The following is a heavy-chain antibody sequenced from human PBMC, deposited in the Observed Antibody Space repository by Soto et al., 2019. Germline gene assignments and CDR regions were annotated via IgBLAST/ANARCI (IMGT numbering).Heavy chain of an antibody. CDR1: GDSINSYY. D-gene: IGHD3-22*01. V-gene: IGHV4-59*01. CDR2: FYKSGTT. Sequence: QVQLQESGPGLVKPSETLSFTCTVSGDSINSYYWSWIRQPPGKGLEWIAYFYKSGTTNYNPSLTGRVTISVDTSKNQFSLKLSSVTAADTAVYYCARTYDNSGPNSGGYAFDIWGQGTMLTVSS. CDR3: ARTYDNSGPNSGGYAFDI. J-gene: IGHJ3*02.